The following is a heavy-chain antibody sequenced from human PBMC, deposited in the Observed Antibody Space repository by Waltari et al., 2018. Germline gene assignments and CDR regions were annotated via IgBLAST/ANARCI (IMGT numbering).Heavy chain of an antibody. CDR2: ITGSGGSV. J-gene: IGHJ6*02. CDR3: ARTLLWFGVMDV. Sequence: EVQLVESGGGLAQPGGSLRLSCAASGFKFYGFDMTWVRQAPGKGLEWVSYITGSGGSVYYADSVKGRLTISRDNSKNSLYLRMDSLKADDTAVYYCARTLLWFGVMDVWGQGTTVTVSS. CDR1: GFKFYGFD. D-gene: IGHD3-10*01. V-gene: IGHV3-48*03.